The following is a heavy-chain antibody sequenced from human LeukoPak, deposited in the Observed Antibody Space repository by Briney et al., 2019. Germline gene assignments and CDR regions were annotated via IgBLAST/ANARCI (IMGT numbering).Heavy chain of an antibody. D-gene: IGHD3-3*01. CDR1: GYTFTGYY. J-gene: IGHJ4*02. CDR3: TRSGFGAGVRFDF. CDR2: INPNSGGT. Sequence: ASVKVSCKASGYTFTGYYMHWVRQAPGQGLEWMGRINPNSGGTNYAQKFRGKVTMTRDTSISTAYMELSSLTYEDSAVYYCTRSGFGAGVRFDFWGQGTPVTVSS. V-gene: IGHV1-2*06.